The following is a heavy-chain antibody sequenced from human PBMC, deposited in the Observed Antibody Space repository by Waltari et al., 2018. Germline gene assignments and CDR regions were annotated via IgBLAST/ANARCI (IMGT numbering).Heavy chain of an antibody. Sequence: QVHLQVSGPGLVTPSETLSLTCAVSDYSISSGFYWGWIRQPPGKGLGWFGSINHSGVAFYNPSLKSRVTIWVDTALNHFSLNLNSVTATDTAVYYCARQGGYINVWWEDYWYFDHWGRGTLVTVSS. V-gene: IGHV4-38-2*01. J-gene: IGHJ2*01. CDR3: ARQGGYINVWWEDYWYFDH. CDR1: DYSISSGFY. CDR2: INHSGVA. D-gene: IGHD1-26*01.